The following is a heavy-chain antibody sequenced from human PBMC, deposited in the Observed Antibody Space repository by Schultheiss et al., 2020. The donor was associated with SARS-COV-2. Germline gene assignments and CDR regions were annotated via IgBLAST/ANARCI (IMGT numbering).Heavy chain of an antibody. J-gene: IGHJ5*02. V-gene: IGHV3-48*04. Sequence: GGSLRLSCAASGFTFSSYWMSWVRQAPGKGLEWVSYISSSGSTIYYADSVKGRFTISRDNAKNSLYLQMNSLRAEDTAVYYCARDQGSGWYESFWNWFDPWGQGTLVTVSS. D-gene: IGHD6-19*01. CDR2: ISSSGSTI. CDR3: ARDQGSGWYESFWNWFDP. CDR1: GFTFSSYW.